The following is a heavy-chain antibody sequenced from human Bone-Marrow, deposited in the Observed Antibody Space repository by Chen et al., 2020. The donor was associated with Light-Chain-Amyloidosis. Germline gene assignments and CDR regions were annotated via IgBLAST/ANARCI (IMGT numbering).Heavy chain of an antibody. V-gene: IGHV3-23*04. Sequence: EVQLVESGGGLLQRGGSLRISCAASGFAFSSYAMSWVRQAPGKGLEWVSTISGSGGSRYYGDSVKGRLNISRDNSKNALFLQMNSLRAEDTAVYYCAKDISYDDILPGYPADAFDIWGQGTMVTVSS. CDR2: ISGSGGSR. CDR3: AKDISYDDILPGYPADAFDI. CDR1: GFAFSSYA. D-gene: IGHD3-9*01. J-gene: IGHJ3*02.